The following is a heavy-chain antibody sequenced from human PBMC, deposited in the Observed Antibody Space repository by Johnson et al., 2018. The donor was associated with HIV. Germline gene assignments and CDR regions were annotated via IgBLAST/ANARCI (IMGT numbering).Heavy chain of an antibody. V-gene: IGHV3-30-3*02. Sequence: QVQLVESGGGVVQPGGSLTLSCAASGFVFSSYAMHWVRQAPGKGLEWVAVISFDGKNKFYADSVKGRFTISRDNSRNTLYLQMNSLRPEDTAVYYCASGDDDGFWGRGTLVTVSS. D-gene: IGHD5-12*01. CDR3: ASGDDDGF. CDR1: GFVFSSYA. CDR2: ISFDGKNK. J-gene: IGHJ4*03.